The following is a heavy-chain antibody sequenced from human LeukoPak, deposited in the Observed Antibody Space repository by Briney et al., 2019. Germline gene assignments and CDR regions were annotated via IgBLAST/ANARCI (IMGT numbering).Heavy chain of an antibody. Sequence: SETLSLTCTVSGGSISSYYWSWIRQPPGKGLEWIGYIYYSGSTNYNPSLKSRVTISVDTSKNQFSLKLSSVTAADTAVYYCAREMPDTAYCSSTSCYGTFDIWGQGTMVTVSS. J-gene: IGHJ3*02. CDR3: AREMPDTAYCSSTSCYGTFDI. V-gene: IGHV4-59*01. CDR2: IYYSGST. D-gene: IGHD2-2*01. CDR1: GGSISSYY.